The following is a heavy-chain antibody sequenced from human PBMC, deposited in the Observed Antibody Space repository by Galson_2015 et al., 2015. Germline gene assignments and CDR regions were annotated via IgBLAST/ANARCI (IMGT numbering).Heavy chain of an antibody. J-gene: IGHJ5*02. CDR2: IYYSGST. V-gene: IGHV4-59*08. CDR3: ARGPNCSSTSCYRYNWFDP. CDR1: GGSISSYY. D-gene: IGHD2-2*02. Sequence: SETLSLTCTVSGGSISSYYWSWIRQPPGKGLEWIGYIYYSGSTNYNPSLKSRVTISVDTSKNQFSLKLSSVTAADTAVYYCARGPNCSSTSCYRYNWFDPWGQGTLVTVSS.